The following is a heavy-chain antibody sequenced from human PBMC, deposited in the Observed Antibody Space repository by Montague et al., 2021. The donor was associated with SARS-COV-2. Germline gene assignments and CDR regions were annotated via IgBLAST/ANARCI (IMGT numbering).Heavy chain of an antibody. J-gene: IGHJ3*02. V-gene: IGHV4-34*09. Sequence: NYXPSLKSRVTISKETSKNHFSLNLSSVTAADSAVYYCARDSGYYDSSGYSYDAFDIWGQGTKVTVSS. D-gene: IGHD3-22*01. CDR3: ARDSGYYDSSGYSYDAFDI.